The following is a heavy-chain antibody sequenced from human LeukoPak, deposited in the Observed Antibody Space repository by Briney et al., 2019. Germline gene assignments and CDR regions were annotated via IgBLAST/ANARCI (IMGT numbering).Heavy chain of an antibody. J-gene: IGHJ4*02. CDR2: ISYEGSTK. V-gene: IGHV3-30*03. D-gene: IGHD4-17*01. Sequence: PGGSLRLSCAASGFTFSRYGMHWVRQAPGKGLEWVAVISYEGSTKDFADSVKGRFTISRDNSKNTLYLQMNSLRAEDTAVYYCARGDYGDYYLNYYFDYWGQGTLVTVSS. CDR3: ARGDYGDYYLNYYFDY. CDR1: GFTFSRYG.